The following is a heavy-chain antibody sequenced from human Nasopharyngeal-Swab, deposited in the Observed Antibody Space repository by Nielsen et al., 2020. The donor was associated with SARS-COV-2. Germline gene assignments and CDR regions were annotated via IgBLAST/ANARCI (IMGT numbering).Heavy chain of an antibody. CDR2: ISASGTTI. Sequence: GESLKLSCAASGFTSSSYEMNWVRQAPGKGLEWVSYISASGTTIYYADSVRGRFTISRDNAKNSLFLQMHSLRAEDTAFYYCSTSSSWPPYFDYWGRGTLVTVSS. V-gene: IGHV3-48*03. CDR1: GFTSSSYE. CDR3: STSSSWPPYFDY. D-gene: IGHD6-13*01. J-gene: IGHJ4*02.